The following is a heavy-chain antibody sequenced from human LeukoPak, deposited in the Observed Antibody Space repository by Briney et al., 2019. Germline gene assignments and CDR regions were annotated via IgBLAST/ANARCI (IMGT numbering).Heavy chain of an antibody. CDR1: GFTFTSYW. CDR3: ARGNYYYDSSIYNWFDP. J-gene: IGHJ5*02. CDR2: IYYSGST. Sequence: PGGSLRLSCAVSGFTFTSYWMSWVRQAPGKGLEWIGYIYYSGSTNYNPSLKSRVTISVDTSKNQFSLKLSSVTAADTAVYYCARGNYYYDSSIYNWFDPWGQGTLVTVSS. V-gene: IGHV4-59*01. D-gene: IGHD3-22*01.